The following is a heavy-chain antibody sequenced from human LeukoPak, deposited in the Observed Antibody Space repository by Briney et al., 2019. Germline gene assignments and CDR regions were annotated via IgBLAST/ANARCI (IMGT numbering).Heavy chain of an antibody. Sequence: ASVKVSCKASGYTFTSYDMHWVRQAPGQRLEWMGWINAGNGNTKYSQKFQGRVTITRDTSASTACMELSSLRSEDTAVYYCARADCSSTSCGFDPWGQGTLVTVSS. CDR3: ARADCSSTSCGFDP. CDR2: INAGNGNT. D-gene: IGHD2-2*01. CDR1: GYTFTSYD. V-gene: IGHV1-3*01. J-gene: IGHJ5*02.